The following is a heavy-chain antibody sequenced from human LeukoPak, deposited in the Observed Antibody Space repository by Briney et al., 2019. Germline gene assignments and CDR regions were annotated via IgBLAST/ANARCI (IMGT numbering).Heavy chain of an antibody. CDR1: GYTFSRYG. D-gene: IGHD1-26*01. CDR2: IGVFNGNR. V-gene: IGHV1-18*01. CDR3: GRDWDWHVQF. Sequence: ASVKVSCKTSGYTFSRYGFSWVRQAPGQGLEWIGWIGVFNGNRNYAKSVQGRITLTADTSTNTTYMELRSLTSDDTAVYFCGRDWDWHVQFWGQGPLITVSS. J-gene: IGHJ4*02.